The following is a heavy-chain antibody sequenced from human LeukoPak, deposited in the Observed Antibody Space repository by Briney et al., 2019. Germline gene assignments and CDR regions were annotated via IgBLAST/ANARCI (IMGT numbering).Heavy chain of an antibody. CDR1: GYTFTNYD. CDR2: IGVYSDNT. Sequence: ASVKVSCKSSGYTFTNYDISWVRQAPGQGLEWMGWIGVYSDNTNYAQNFQGRVTMTRDTSTSTVYMELSSLRSEDTAVYYCARGWSGYYTAFDYWGQGTLVTVSS. J-gene: IGHJ4*02. V-gene: IGHV1-18*01. CDR3: ARGWSGYYTAFDY. D-gene: IGHD3-3*01.